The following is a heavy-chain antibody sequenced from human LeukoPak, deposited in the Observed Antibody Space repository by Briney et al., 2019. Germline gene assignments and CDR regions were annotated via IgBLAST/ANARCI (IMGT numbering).Heavy chain of an antibody. Sequence: PGGSLRLSCAVSGFTFSNYGMHWVRQAPGKGLEWVAVISNDGSNKYYADSVKGRFTISRDNSKNTLYLQMNSLRVDDTAVYYCAKDLSVGDWGQGTLATVSS. D-gene: IGHD3-16*01. J-gene: IGHJ4*02. CDR2: ISNDGSNK. CDR1: GFTFSNYG. CDR3: AKDLSVGD. V-gene: IGHV3-30*18.